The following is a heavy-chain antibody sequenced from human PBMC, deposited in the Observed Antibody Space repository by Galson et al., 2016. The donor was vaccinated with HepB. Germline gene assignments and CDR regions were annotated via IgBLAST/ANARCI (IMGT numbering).Heavy chain of an antibody. D-gene: IGHD2/OR15-2a*01. J-gene: IGHJ6*02. CDR1: GFAFSGSA. Sequence: SLRLSCAASGFAFSGSAMHWVRQAPGKGLEWVAAISYHGSDKYYADSVKGRVTISRDNSNNTLYLQMTSLSPEDTAVDYCARDKSFYYHGMDVWGQGTTVTVSS. CDR2: ISYHGSDK. CDR3: ARDKSFYYHGMDV. V-gene: IGHV3-30-3*01.